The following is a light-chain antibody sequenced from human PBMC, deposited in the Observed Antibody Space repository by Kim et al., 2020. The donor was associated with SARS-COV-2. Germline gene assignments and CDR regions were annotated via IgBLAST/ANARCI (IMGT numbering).Light chain of an antibody. CDR1: QDIRND. V-gene: IGKV1-17*01. Sequence: YSVTTTCRASQDIRNDLGWYQQNPGRAPKRLIYGASGLQSGGPSRFSGSGSGTEFTLTISRLQPEDFATYFCLQHNTYPIAFGQGTRLEIK. CDR2: GAS. J-gene: IGKJ5*01. CDR3: LQHNTYPIA.